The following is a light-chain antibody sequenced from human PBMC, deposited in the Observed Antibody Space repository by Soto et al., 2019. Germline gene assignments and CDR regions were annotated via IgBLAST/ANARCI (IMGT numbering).Light chain of an antibody. CDR1: SDQSNYK. CDR2: VGTGGSVE. J-gene: IGLJ2*01. CDR3: GADHCSGSNFVRV. V-gene: IGLV9-49*01. Sequence: QPVLTQPPSASASLGASVTLTCTLSSDQSNYKVYSYQQRPGTGPRSVMRVGTGGSVESRGHGIPDRFPVLASGLHRYMTLKNIQDEDEIDYHCGADHCSGSNFVRVFGGGTKVTVL.